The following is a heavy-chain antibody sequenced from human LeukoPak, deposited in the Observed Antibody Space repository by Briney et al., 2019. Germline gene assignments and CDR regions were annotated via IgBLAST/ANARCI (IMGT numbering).Heavy chain of an antibody. V-gene: IGHV3-23*01. Sequence: GGSLRLSCAASGFTFSSYAMSWVRQAPGKGLEWVSAISGSGGSTYYADYVQGRFTIPRVNSKNTLYLQMNSLRAEDTAVYYCAKYTYYDFWSGYPDYYYYMDVWGKGTTVTGSS. D-gene: IGHD3-3*01. CDR1: GFTFSSYA. CDR2: ISGSGGST. J-gene: IGHJ6*03. CDR3: AKYTYYDFWSGYPDYYYYMDV.